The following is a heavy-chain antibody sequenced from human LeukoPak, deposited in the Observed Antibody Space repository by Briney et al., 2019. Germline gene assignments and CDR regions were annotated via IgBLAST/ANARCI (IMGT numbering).Heavy chain of an antibody. CDR1: GFTFSDYY. Sequence: RGSLRLSCAASGFTFSDYYMSWIRQAPGKGLEWVSYISSSGSTIYYADSVKGRFTISRDNAKNSLYLQMNSLRAEDTAVYYCARDSGYCSSTSCYDYYYYYGMDVWGQGTTVTVSS. CDR2: ISSSGSTI. CDR3: ARDSGYCSSTSCYDYYYYYGMDV. V-gene: IGHV3-11*01. D-gene: IGHD2-2*01. J-gene: IGHJ6*02.